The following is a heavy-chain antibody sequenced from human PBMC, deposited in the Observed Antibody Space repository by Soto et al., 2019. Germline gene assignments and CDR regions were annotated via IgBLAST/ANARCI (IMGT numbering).Heavy chain of an antibody. CDR1: GFTVSSNY. J-gene: IGHJ4*02. Sequence: PGGSLRLSCAASGFTVSSNYMSWARQAPGKGREWVSVIYSGGSTYYADSATGRFTISRDTSTTTLHLHMNSLRAEDTAGFYCGRHGLGSSSSGIDYWGQGTLVTVSS. D-gene: IGHD6-6*01. CDR3: GRHGLGSSSSGIDY. V-gene: IGHV3-53*01. CDR2: IYSGGST.